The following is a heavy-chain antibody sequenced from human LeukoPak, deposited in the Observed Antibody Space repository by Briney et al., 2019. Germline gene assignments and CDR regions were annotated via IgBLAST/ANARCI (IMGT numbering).Heavy chain of an antibody. CDR1: GFTFSSYS. CDR2: ISSSSSYI. D-gene: IGHD2-15*01. V-gene: IGHV3-21*04. Sequence: GGSLRLSCAASGFTFSSYSMNWVRQAPGKGLEWVSSISSSSSYIYYADSVKGRFTISRDNSKNTLYLQMNSLRAEDTAVYYCAKDHCSGGSCYWSYWGQGTLVTVSS. J-gene: IGHJ4*02. CDR3: AKDHCSGGSCYWSY.